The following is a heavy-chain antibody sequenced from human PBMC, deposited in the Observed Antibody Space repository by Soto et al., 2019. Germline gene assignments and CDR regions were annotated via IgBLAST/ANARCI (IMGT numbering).Heavy chain of an antibody. Sequence: GESLKISCKGSGYSFTSYWIGWVRQMPGKVLEWMGIIYPGDSDTRYSPSFQGQVTISADKSISTAYLQWSSLKASDTAMYYCARTAFPYYYGSGSSYYYYGMDVWGQGXTVTVYS. CDR1: GYSFTSYW. V-gene: IGHV5-51*01. CDR2: IYPGDSDT. J-gene: IGHJ6*02. CDR3: ARTAFPYYYGSGSSYYYYGMDV. D-gene: IGHD3-10*01.